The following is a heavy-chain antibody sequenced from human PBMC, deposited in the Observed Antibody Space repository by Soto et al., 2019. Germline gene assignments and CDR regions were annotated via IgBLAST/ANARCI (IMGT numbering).Heavy chain of an antibody. D-gene: IGHD3-3*01. CDR3: ATGPTIFGVVISFEYYYGFDV. V-gene: IGHV3-30*03. CDR1: GFAFSSYG. Sequence: GGSLRLSCAGSGFAFSSYGMYWVRQAPGKGLEWVAVVSYDGSNEFYADSVKGRFTISRDNSKNTLYLQMHSLRAEDTAVYYCATGPTIFGVVISFEYYYGFDVWGQGTTVTVSS. CDR2: VSYDGSNE. J-gene: IGHJ6*02.